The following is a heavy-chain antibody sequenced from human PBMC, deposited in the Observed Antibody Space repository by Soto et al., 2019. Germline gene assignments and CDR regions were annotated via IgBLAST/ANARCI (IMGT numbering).Heavy chain of an antibody. CDR3: ARGYCISTRCLGRDNWFDP. J-gene: IGHJ5*02. V-gene: IGHV1-2*04. CDR1: GYTFTDYY. Sequence: ASVKVSCKASGYTFTDYYMHWVRQAPGQGLKWMGWINPNSGGTNYAQKFQGWVTMTRDTSISTAYMELSRLRSDDTAVYYCARGYCISTRCLGRDNWFDPWGQGTLVTVSS. CDR2: INPNSGGT. D-gene: IGHD2-2*01.